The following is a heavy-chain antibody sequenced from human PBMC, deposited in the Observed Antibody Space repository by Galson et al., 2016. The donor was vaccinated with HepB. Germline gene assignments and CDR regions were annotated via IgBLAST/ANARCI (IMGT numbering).Heavy chain of an antibody. J-gene: IGHJ4*02. Sequence: PALVKPPQTLTLTCTFSGFSLTTAGVGVGWIRQPPGKALEWLALLYWDDAKRYSPSLKMRLTITKGTSENQVVLTMANMDPVDTATYFCAYRPPWGRHFDSWGQGTLVTVSS. CDR1: GFSLTTAGVG. D-gene: IGHD3-16*01. V-gene: IGHV2-5*02. CDR2: LYWDDAK. CDR3: AYRPPWGRHFDS.